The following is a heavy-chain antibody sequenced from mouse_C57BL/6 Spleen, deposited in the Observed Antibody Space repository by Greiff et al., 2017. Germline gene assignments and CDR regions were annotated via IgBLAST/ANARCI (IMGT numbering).Heavy chain of an antibody. D-gene: IGHD1-1*01. J-gene: IGHJ2*01. CDR1: GFTFSSYG. Sequence: EVQVVESGGDLVKPGGSLKLSCAASGFTFSSYGMSWVRQTPDKRLEWVATISSGGSYTYYPDSVKGRFTISRDNAKNTLYLQMSSLKSEDTAMYYCARQDYGSREYYFDYWGQGTTLTVSS. CDR2: ISSGGSYT. V-gene: IGHV5-6*01. CDR3: ARQDYGSREYYFDY.